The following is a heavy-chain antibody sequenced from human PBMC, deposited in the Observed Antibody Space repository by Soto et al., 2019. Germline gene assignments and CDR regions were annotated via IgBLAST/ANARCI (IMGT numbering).Heavy chain of an antibody. Sequence: QVQLVQSGAEVKKTGSSVKVSCKVSGGTFSTYTISWVRQAPGQGLEWMGRIIPLFGLPNHAQKFQGRVTITADKSTNTYSLEMTGLRSEDTDVYYCSFAVKPGVVYVDNWGQGNLVTVSS. CDR2: IIPLFGLP. CDR3: SFAVKPGVVYVDN. J-gene: IGHJ4*02. D-gene: IGHD2-2*01. CDR1: GGTFSTYT. V-gene: IGHV1-69*02.